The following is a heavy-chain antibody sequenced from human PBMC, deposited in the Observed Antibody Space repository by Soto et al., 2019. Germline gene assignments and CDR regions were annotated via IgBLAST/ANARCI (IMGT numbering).Heavy chain of an antibody. CDR2: ISWNSGSI. CDR1: GFTFDDYA. CDR3: AKDISGYVTQRGAFDI. J-gene: IGHJ3*02. V-gene: IGHV3-9*01. Sequence: GGSLRLSCAASGFTFDDYAMHWVRQAPGKGLEWVSGISWNSGSIGYADSVKGRFTISRDNAKNSLYLQMNSLRAEDTALYYCAKDISGYVTQRGAFDIWGQGTMVTISS. D-gene: IGHD5-12*01.